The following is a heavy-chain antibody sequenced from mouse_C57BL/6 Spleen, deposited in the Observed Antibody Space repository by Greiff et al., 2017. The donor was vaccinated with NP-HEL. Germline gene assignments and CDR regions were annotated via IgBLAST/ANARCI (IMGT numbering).Heavy chain of an antibody. V-gene: IGHV5-6*01. Sequence: EVQLVESGGDLVKPGGSLKLSCAASGFTFSSYGMSWVRQTPDKRLEWVATISSGGSYTYYPDSVKGRFTISRDNAKNTLYLQMSSLKSEDTAMYYCARLSQITTVVATDYWGQGTTLTVSS. D-gene: IGHD1-1*01. CDR2: ISSGGSYT. CDR3: ARLSQITTVVATDY. J-gene: IGHJ2*01. CDR1: GFTFSSYG.